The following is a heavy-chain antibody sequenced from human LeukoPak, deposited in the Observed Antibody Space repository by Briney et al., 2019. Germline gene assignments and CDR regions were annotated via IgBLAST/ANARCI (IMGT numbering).Heavy chain of an antibody. CDR1: GVTLSSYA. V-gene: IGHV3-23*01. J-gene: IGHJ4*02. D-gene: IGHD1-26*01. CDR2: ISSSGSGGNT. Sequence: PGGSLRLSCAASGVTLSSYAMSWARQAPGKGLEWVSGISSSGSGGNTYYADSVKGRFTTSRDNSKNTLFLQMNSLRAEDTAIYYCAKYGPQDSGSSHFDYWGQGALVTVSS. CDR3: AKYGPQDSGSSHFDY.